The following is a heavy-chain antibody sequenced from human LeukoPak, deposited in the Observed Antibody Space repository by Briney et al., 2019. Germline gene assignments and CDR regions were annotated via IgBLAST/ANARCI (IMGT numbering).Heavy chain of an antibody. Sequence: SETLSLTCTVSGGSISSSSYYWGWIRQPPGKGLEWIGSIYHSGSTYYNPSLKSRVTISVDTSKNQFSLKLSSVTAADTAVYYCARTTSLGTTGTSPWFDPWGQGTLVTVSS. J-gene: IGHJ5*02. CDR2: IYHSGST. CDR3: ARTTSLGTTGTSPWFDP. D-gene: IGHD1-1*01. V-gene: IGHV4-39*07. CDR1: GGSISSSSYY.